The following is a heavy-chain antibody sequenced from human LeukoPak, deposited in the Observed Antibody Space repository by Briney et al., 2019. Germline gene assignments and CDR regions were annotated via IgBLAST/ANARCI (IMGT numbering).Heavy chain of an antibody. CDR1: GFTFSSYS. CDR3: ARSEVRGVVVTNDY. V-gene: IGHV3-21*01. CDR2: ISSSSSYI. Sequence: GGSLRLSCAASGFTFSSYSMNWARQAPGKGLEWVSSISSSSSYIYYADSVKGRFTISRDNAKNSLYLQMNSLRAEDTAVYYCARSEVRGVVVTNDYWGQGTLVTVSS. D-gene: IGHD3-10*01. J-gene: IGHJ4*02.